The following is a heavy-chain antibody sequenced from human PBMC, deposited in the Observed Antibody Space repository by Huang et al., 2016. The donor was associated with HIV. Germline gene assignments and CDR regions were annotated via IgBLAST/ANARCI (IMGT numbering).Heavy chain of an antibody. CDR2: IYYSGST. J-gene: IGHJ4*02. CDR1: GGSISSYY. Sequence: QVQLQESGPGLVKPSETLSLTCTVSGGSISSYYWSWIRQPPGKGLEWIGYIYYSGSTTYNPSLKRRVTISVDTSKNQFSLKLSSVTAADTAVYYCARSWELSPLDYWGQGTLVTVSS. CDR3: ARSWELSPLDY. V-gene: IGHV4-59*01. D-gene: IGHD1-26*01.